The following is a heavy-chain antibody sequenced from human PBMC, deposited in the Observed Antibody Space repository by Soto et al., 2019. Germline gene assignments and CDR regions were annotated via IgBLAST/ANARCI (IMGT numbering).Heavy chain of an antibody. J-gene: IGHJ4*02. CDR3: ARGPPYYYDSSGYAYYFDY. Sequence: QVQLVRSGAEVKKPGSSVKVSCKASGGTFSSYAISWVRQAPGQGLEWMGGIIPIFGTANYAQKFQGRVTITADKSTSTAYMELSSLRSEDTTVYYCARGPPYYYDSSGYAYYFDYWGQGTLVTVSS. D-gene: IGHD3-22*01. V-gene: IGHV1-69*06. CDR1: GGTFSSYA. CDR2: IIPIFGTA.